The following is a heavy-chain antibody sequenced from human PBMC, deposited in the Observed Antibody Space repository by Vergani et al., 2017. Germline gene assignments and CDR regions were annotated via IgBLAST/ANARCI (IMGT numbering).Heavy chain of an antibody. V-gene: IGHV3-23*01. CDR1: GFTFSSYA. D-gene: IGHD3-9*01. J-gene: IGHJ5*02. CDR2: ISGSGGST. Sequence: EVQLLESGGGLVQPGGSLRLSCAASGFTFSSYAMSWVRQAPGKGLEWVSAISGSGGSTYYADSVKGRFTISRDNSKNTLYLQMNSLRAEDTAVYYCAKDPGIDTYYDILTGSPPANWFDPWGQGTLVTVSS. CDR3: AKDPGIDTYYDILTGSPPANWFDP.